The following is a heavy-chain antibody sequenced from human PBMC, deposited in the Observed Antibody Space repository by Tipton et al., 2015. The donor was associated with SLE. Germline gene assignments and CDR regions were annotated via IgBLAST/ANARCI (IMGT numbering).Heavy chain of an antibody. V-gene: IGHV4-39*07. D-gene: IGHD6-6*01. CDR3: ARAIPKIAARPYYFDP. Sequence: TLSLTCTVSGASISTNSYYWGWIRQPPGKGLEWIGTIYYSGSTYYNPSLKSRVTMSVDTPKNQFSLNLNSVTAADTAVYFCARAIPKIAARPYYFDPWGQGTLVTVSS. CDR2: IYYSGST. J-gene: IGHJ5*02. CDR1: GASISTNSYY.